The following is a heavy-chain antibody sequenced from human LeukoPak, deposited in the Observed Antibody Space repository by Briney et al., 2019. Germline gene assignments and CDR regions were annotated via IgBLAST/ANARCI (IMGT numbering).Heavy chain of an antibody. CDR2: IYYSGST. CDR3: ARHLGGTTSCYYYYMDV. J-gene: IGHJ6*03. D-gene: IGHD1-7*01. Sequence: SETLSLTCTVSGGSISSSSYYWGWIRQPPGKGLEWIGSIYYSGSTYYNPSLKSRVTISVDTSKNQFSLKLSSVTAADTAVYYCARHLGGTTSCYYYYMDVWGKGTTVTVSS. V-gene: IGHV4-39*01. CDR1: GGSISSSSYY.